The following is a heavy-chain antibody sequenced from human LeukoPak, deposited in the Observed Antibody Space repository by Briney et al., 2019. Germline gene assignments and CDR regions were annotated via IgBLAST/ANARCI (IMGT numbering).Heavy chain of an antibody. CDR1: GYTFTSYG. V-gene: IGHV1-2*02. CDR3: APSGRDYEATYYFDY. J-gene: IGHJ4*02. CDR2: IKPKSGGT. Sequence: AAVKVSCKASGYTFTSYGISWVRQAPGQGLAWMGWIKPKSGGTTYAQKFKGRVTLTRDTSISTAYMELSRLRSDDTAVYYCAPSGRDYEATYYFDYWGQGTLVTVSS. D-gene: IGHD5-12*01.